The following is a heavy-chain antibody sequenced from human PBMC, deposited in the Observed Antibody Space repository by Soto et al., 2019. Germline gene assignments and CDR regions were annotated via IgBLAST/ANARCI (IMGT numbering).Heavy chain of an antibody. CDR1: GYTFTSYG. CDR3: AKPRRFKAALGPPSAP. J-gene: IGHJ4*02. D-gene: IGHD6-13*01. CDR2: ISAYNGNT. Sequence: QVQLVQSGAEVKKPGASVKVSCKASGYTFTSYGISWVRQAPGQGLEWMGWISAYNGNTNYAQKLQGRVTMTTDTPRGQAYMGLGSWRSDDTAVYYWAKPRRFKAALGPPSAPGGKGPLVPFSS. V-gene: IGHV1-18*01.